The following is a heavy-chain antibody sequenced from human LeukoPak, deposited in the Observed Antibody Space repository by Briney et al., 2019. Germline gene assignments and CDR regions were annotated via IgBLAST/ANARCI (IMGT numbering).Heavy chain of an antibody. Sequence: PGGSLRLSCAASGFTFSSYGMHWVRQAPGQGLEWMGWINPNSGGTNYAQKFQGRVTMTRDTSISAAFMELSRLRSDDTTVYYCARSEGNTLAFDNWGQGTLVTVSS. J-gene: IGHJ4*02. CDR1: GFTFSSYG. CDR2: INPNSGGT. D-gene: IGHD1/OR15-1a*01. V-gene: IGHV1-2*02. CDR3: ARSEGNTLAFDN.